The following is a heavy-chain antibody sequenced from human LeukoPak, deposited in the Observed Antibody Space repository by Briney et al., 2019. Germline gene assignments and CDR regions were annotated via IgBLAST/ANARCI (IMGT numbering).Heavy chain of an antibody. CDR3: ARGSSTWYFDY. J-gene: IGHJ4*02. V-gene: IGHV5-51*01. D-gene: IGHD6-13*01. Sequence: GESLKISCKASGSRFTNYWIGWVRQLPGKGREWMGMIYTFDSDTTYSPSFQGQVTISADKSISTAYLQLSSLRASDTAMYYCARGSSTWYFDYWGQGTLVTVSS. CDR1: GSRFTNYW. CDR2: IYTFDSDT.